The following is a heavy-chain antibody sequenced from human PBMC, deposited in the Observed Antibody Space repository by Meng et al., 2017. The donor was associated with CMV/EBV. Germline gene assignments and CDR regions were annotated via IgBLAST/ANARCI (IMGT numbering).Heavy chain of an antibody. D-gene: IGHD2-15*01. Sequence: GGSLRLSCVASGFTFSSYWMSWVRQAPGKGLEWVANIKQDGSEKYYVDSVKGRFTISRDNAKNSLYLQMNSLRAEDTAVYYCARDHATWFDPWGQGTLVTVSS. CDR1: GFTFSSYW. CDR2: IKQDGSEK. J-gene: IGHJ5*02. CDR3: ARDHATWFDP. V-gene: IGHV3-7*01.